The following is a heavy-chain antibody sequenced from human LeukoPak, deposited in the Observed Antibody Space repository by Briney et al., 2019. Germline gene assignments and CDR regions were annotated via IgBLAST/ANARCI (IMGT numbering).Heavy chain of an antibody. D-gene: IGHD4-23*01. V-gene: IGHV3-21*01. Sequence: PGGSLRLSCAASGFTFSSYSMNWVRQAPGKGLEWVSSISSSSSYIYYADSAKGRFTIFRDNAKNSLYLQMNSLRAEDTAVYYCARGYGGTRGDYWGQGTLVTVSS. J-gene: IGHJ4*02. CDR1: GFTFSSYS. CDR2: ISSSSSYI. CDR3: ARGYGGTRGDY.